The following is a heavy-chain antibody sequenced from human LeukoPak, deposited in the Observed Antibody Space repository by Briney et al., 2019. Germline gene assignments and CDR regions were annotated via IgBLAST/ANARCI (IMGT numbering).Heavy chain of an antibody. CDR3: ASLYYYGSGDVDY. CDR2: TRAYNGNT. CDR1: GYIFTSYG. D-gene: IGHD3-10*01. Sequence: GASVKVSCKACGYIFTSYGFCWVRPAPGQRLAWMGWTRAYNGNTHYAQMLHGRVTMTTDTSTSTAYKDLRSLRADDTAVYYCASLYYYGSGDVDYGGQGTLVTVSS. J-gene: IGHJ4*02. V-gene: IGHV1-18*04.